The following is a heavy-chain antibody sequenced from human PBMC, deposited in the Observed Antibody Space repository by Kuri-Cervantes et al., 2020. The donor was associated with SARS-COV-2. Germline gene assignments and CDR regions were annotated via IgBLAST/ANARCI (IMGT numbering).Heavy chain of an antibody. CDR3: AKDRIGVFGVEYYYGMDV. V-gene: IGHV3-30-3*01. CDR1: GFTFSSYA. Sequence: GGSLLRLSCAASGFTFSSYAMHWVRQAPGKGLEWVAVISYDGSNKYYADSVKGRFTISRDNSKNTLYLQMNSLRAEDTAVYYCAKDRIGVFGVEYYYGMDVWGQGTTVTVSS. CDR2: ISYDGSNK. D-gene: IGHD3-3*01. J-gene: IGHJ6*02.